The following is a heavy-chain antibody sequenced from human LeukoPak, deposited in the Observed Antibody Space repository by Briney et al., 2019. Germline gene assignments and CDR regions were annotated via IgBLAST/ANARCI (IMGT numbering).Heavy chain of an antibody. Sequence: GESLKISCKGSGYSFTSYWIGWVRQMPGKGLEWMGIIYPGDSDTRYSPSFQGQVTISADKSISTAYLQWSSLKASDTAMYYCARGSPSSIFGVVLVYWGQGTLVTVSS. J-gene: IGHJ4*02. CDR3: ARGSPSSIFGVVLVY. D-gene: IGHD3-3*01. CDR1: GYSFTSYW. CDR2: IYPGDSDT. V-gene: IGHV5-51*01.